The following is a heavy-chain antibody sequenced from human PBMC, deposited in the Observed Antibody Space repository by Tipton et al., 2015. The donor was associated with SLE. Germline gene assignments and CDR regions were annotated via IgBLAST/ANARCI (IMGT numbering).Heavy chain of an antibody. V-gene: IGHV4-59*01. CDR2: LSNRGGT. Sequence: LRLSCNVSGGPITGYFWSWVRQPPGERPECLGYLSNRGGTKYNPSLKSRVSISADTSKNLFSLKLKSLIAADTAVYYCARLGQTYPDAFDIWGQGTMVTVSS. J-gene: IGHJ3*02. CDR1: GGPITGYF. D-gene: IGHD3-16*01. CDR3: ARLGQTYPDAFDI.